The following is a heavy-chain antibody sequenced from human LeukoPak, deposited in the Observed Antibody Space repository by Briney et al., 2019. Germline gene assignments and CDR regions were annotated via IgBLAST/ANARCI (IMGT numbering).Heavy chain of an antibody. CDR1: GGSISSYY. CDR3: ASTKYCSGGSCPRSPFDY. D-gene: IGHD2-15*01. V-gene: IGHV4-59*01. CDR2: IYYSGST. J-gene: IGHJ4*02. Sequence: SETLSLTCTVSGGSISSYYWSWIRQPPGKGLEWIGYIYYSGSTNYNPSLKSRVTISVVTSKNQFSLKLSSVTAADTAVYYCASTKYCSGGSCPRSPFDYWGQGTLVTVSS.